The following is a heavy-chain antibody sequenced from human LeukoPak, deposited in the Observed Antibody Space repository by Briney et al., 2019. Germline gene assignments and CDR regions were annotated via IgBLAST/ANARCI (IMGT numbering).Heavy chain of an antibody. J-gene: IGHJ4*02. CDR3: ARQVLLSFDK. CDR2: VFYTGTT. Sequence: SETLSLTCSVSGDSIRTTSYYWDWIRQAPGKGLEWIGTVFYTGTTYYSPSLKSRITISVDASKNQFSLKLSSVAAADTAVYYCARQVLLSFDKWGQGAPVTVCS. D-gene: IGHD3-10*01. CDR1: GDSIRTTSYY. V-gene: IGHV4-39*01.